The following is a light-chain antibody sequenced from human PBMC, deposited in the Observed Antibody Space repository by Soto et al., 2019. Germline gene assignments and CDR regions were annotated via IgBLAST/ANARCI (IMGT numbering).Light chain of an antibody. Sequence: QSALTQPASVSGSPGQSITVSCTGTSSDIGAYDYVSWYQQHPGKAPKVIISEVSKRPSGVSNRFSGSKSGYTASLTISGLQAEDEADYYCNSQRSSGTRVFGTGTKLTVL. J-gene: IGLJ1*01. CDR1: SSDIGAYDY. V-gene: IGLV2-14*01. CDR3: NSQRSSGTRV. CDR2: EVS.